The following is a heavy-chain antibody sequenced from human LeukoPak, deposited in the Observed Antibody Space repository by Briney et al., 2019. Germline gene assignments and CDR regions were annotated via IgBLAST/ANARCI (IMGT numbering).Heavy chain of an antibody. Sequence: SETPSLTCTVSGGSISSYYWSWIRQPPGKGLEWIGYIYYSGSTNYNPSLKSRVTISVDTSKNHFSLKLSSVTAADTAVYYCARGYLIVVVPAAMGAAGFDPWGQGTLVTVSS. CDR2: IYYSGST. CDR3: ARGYLIVVVPAAMGAAGFDP. V-gene: IGHV4-59*12. CDR1: GGSISSYY. D-gene: IGHD2-2*01. J-gene: IGHJ5*02.